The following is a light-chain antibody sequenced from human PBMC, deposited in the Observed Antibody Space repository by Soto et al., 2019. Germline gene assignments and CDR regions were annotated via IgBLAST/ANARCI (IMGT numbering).Light chain of an antibody. CDR3: QQYNSYSWT. J-gene: IGKJ1*01. CDR1: QSISSW. CDR2: KAP. V-gene: IGKV1-5*03. Sequence: DIQMTQSPSTLSASVGDRVTITCRASQSISSWLAWYQQKPGKAPKLLIYKAPSLESGVPSRFSGSGSGTEFTLTISSLQPDDFATYYCQQYNSYSWTFGQGTEVEIK.